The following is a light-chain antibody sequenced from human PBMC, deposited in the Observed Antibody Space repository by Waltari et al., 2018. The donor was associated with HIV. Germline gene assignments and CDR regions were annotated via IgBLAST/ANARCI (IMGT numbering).Light chain of an antibody. CDR2: EEN. Sequence: SYELTQPPSVSVSPGQTARITCSGDALPRKYAFWYQQKSGQPPVLVIYEENRRPSGIPERFSGSSSGTMATLTISGAQVEDEGDYYCYSTDDSGNPLAVFGGGTQLTVL. J-gene: IGLJ7*01. V-gene: IGLV3-10*01. CDR1: ALPRKY. CDR3: YSTDDSGNPLAV.